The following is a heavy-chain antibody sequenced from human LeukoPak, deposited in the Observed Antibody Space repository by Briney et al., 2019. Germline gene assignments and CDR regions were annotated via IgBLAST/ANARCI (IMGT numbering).Heavy chain of an antibody. Sequence: GASVKVSCKASGYTFPSYFMHWVRQAPGQGLEWIGIINPTGGSTTYAQKFQGRVTMTRDTSTSTVYMELSSLRSEDTAVYYCARDSSDIRSLIAHWGQGTLVTVSS. J-gene: IGHJ1*01. D-gene: IGHD2-15*01. CDR3: ARDSSDIRSLIAH. CDR2: INPTGGST. V-gene: IGHV1-46*01. CDR1: GYTFPSYF.